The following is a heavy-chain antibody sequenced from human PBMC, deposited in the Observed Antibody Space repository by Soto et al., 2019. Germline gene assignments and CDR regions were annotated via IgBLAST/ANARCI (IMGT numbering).Heavy chain of an antibody. CDR3: ATDVGQQLVLNYGMDV. CDR2: VSYDGNHK. V-gene: IGHV3-30*03. J-gene: IGHJ6*02. CDR1: GFTFRSFG. Sequence: QVQLVESGGGVIQPGTSLSLSCGSSGFTFRSFGMYWVRQAPGKGLEWVAVVSYDGNHKYYADSVKGRFTVSRDNAKNMLDLQMNSLRGEDTAVYYCATDVGQQLVLNYGMDVWGQGTTVTVSS. D-gene: IGHD6-13*01.